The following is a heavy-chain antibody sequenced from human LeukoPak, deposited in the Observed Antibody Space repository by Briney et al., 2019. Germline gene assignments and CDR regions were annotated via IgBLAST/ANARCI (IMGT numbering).Heavy chain of an antibody. D-gene: IGHD1-7*01. V-gene: IGHV1-69*06. Sequence: ASVKVSCKASGGTFSSYAISWVRQAPGQGLEWMGGIIPIFGTANYAQKFQGRVTITADKSTSTAYMELSSLRSEDTAVYYCARGGRELELLSKFDYWGQGTLVTVSS. J-gene: IGHJ4*02. CDR1: GGTFSSYA. CDR2: IIPIFGTA. CDR3: ARGGRELELLSKFDY.